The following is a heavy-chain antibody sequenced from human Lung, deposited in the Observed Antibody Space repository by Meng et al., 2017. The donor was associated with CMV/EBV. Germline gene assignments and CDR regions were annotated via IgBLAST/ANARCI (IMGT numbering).Heavy chain of an antibody. CDR2: IKQDGSEK. J-gene: IGHJ4*02. CDR3: AREGRDLDC. Sequence: RLSYAASGFTFSSYWISWVRQAPGKGLEWLANIKQDGSEKYYVDSVKGRFTISRDNDKNSLFLHMDTLATEDTALYYCAREGRDLDCWGQGTVVTVSS. V-gene: IGHV3-7*01. CDR1: GFTFSSYW.